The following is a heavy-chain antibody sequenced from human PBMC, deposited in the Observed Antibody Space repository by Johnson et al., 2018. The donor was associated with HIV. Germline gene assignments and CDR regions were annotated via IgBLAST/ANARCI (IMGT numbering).Heavy chain of an antibody. V-gene: IGHV3-30-3*01. J-gene: IGHJ3*02. CDR2: ISYDGSSK. Sequence: VQLVESGGGVVQPGRSLRLSCAASGFTFTTYSMHWVRQAPGTGLEWVAVISYDGSSKYYADSVKGRVTISRDNSKNTLYLQMNSLRAEDAAMYYCAKDRGEAGWDAFDIWGQGTMVTVSS. D-gene: IGHD6-19*01. CDR3: AKDRGEAGWDAFDI. CDR1: GFTFTTYS.